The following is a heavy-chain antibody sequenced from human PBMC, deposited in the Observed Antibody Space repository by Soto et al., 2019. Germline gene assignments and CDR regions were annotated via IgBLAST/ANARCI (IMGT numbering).Heavy chain of an antibody. D-gene: IGHD4-17*01. CDR2: IWYDGTQK. J-gene: IGHJ4*02. V-gene: IGHV3-33*01. CDR1: GFTFNTYS. CDR3: ARAGGTTVTGLWHFDS. Sequence: PGGSLRLSCEASGFTFNTYSMHWVRQPPGKGLEWLAAIWYDGTQKYYADSVKGRFIISRDNSKKTLYLEMNSLRAEDTAVYYCARAGGTTVTGLWHFDSWGQGTLDTVSS.